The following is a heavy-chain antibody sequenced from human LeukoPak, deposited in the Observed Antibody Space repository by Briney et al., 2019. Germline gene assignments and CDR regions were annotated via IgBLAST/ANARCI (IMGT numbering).Heavy chain of an antibody. V-gene: IGHV1-8*01. CDR1: GYTFTSYV. Sequence: ASVKVSCKASGYTFTSYVINWVRQATGQGLEWMGWMNPNSGNTGYAQKFQGRVTMTRNTSISTAYMELSSLRSEDTAVYYCARGYSSSSWAREHVYYYYMDVWGKGTTVTVSS. J-gene: IGHJ6*03. D-gene: IGHD6-6*01. CDR2: MNPNSGNT. CDR3: ARGYSSSSWAREHVYYYYMDV.